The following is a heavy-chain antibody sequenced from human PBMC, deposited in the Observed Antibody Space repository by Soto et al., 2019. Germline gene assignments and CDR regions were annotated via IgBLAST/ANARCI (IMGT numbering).Heavy chain of an antibody. V-gene: IGHV3-30*18. D-gene: IGHD2-2*01. J-gene: IGHJ4*02. Sequence: PGGSLRLSCAASGFTFSSYGMHWVRQAPGKGLEWVAVISYDGSNKYYADSVKGRFTISRDSSKNTLYLQMNSLRAEDTAVYYCAKLVEYDFDYWGQGTLVTVSS. CDR2: ISYDGSNK. CDR1: GFTFSSYG. CDR3: AKLVEYDFDY.